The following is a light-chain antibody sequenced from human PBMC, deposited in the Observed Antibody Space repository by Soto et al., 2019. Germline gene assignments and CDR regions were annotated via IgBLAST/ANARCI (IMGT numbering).Light chain of an antibody. CDR3: SSYAGSNNYV. V-gene: IGLV2-8*01. CDR1: SSDVGGYNY. CDR2: EVS. Sequence: QSALTQPPSASGSPGQSVTISCTGTSSDVGGYNYVSWYQQHPGKAPKLMIDEVSKRPSGVPDRFSGAKSGNTASLTVSGLQADDEADYYCSSYAGSNNYVFGTGTKLTVL. J-gene: IGLJ1*01.